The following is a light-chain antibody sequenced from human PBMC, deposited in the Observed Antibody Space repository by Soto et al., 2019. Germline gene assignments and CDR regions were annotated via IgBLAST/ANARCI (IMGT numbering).Light chain of an antibody. CDR3: QQFHSYQVT. CDR2: DAS. J-gene: IGKJ4*01. CDR1: QGISSA. V-gene: IGKV1-13*02. Sequence: AIQLTQSPSSLSASVGDRVTITCRASQGISSALAWYQQKPGKAPTLLIYDASSLESGVPSRFSGSGSGTDFTLTISSLQPEDFATYYCQQFHSYQVTFGGGTKVEIK.